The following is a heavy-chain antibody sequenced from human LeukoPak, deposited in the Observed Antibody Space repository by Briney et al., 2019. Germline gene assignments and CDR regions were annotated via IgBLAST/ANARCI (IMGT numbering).Heavy chain of an antibody. V-gene: IGHV3-21*01. D-gene: IGHD2-2*01. CDR1: GFTFSSYA. CDR2: ISSSSSYI. CDR3: ASLRVVVVPATDV. J-gene: IGHJ6*04. Sequence: PGGSLRLSCAASGFTFSSYAMSWVRQAPGKGLEWVSSISSSSSYIYYADSVKGRFTISRDNAKNSLYLQMNSLRAEDTAVYYCASLRVVVVPATDVWGKGTTVTVSS.